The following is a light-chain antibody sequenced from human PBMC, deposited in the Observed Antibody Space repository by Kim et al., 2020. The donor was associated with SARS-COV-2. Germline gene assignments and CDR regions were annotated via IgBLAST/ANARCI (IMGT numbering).Light chain of an antibody. CDR2: RNN. Sequence: QAGLTQPPSVSKGLRQTATLTCTGNSNNVGNQGAAWLQQHQGHPPKLLSYRNNNRPSGISERLSASRSGNTASLTITGLQPEDGADYYCSAWDSSLSARVFGGGTQLTVL. V-gene: IGLV10-54*01. CDR1: SNNVGNQG. CDR3: SAWDSSLSARV. J-gene: IGLJ3*02.